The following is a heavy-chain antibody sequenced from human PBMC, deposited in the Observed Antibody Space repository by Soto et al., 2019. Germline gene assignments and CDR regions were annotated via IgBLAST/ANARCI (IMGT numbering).Heavy chain of an antibody. D-gene: IGHD3-3*01. J-gene: IGHJ5*02. CDR1: GGSVNGYY. CDR3: ATRITVFGLLIPPFDP. Sequence: PSETLSLTCAVYGGSVNGYYLNWIRQPPGKGLEWIWELNHTGGTHYNPSLKSRVTMSVDTSKNHYSLRLSSVTAADTAIYYCATRITVFGLLIPPFDPWGQGTQVTVSS. V-gene: IGHV4-34*01. CDR2: LNHTGGT.